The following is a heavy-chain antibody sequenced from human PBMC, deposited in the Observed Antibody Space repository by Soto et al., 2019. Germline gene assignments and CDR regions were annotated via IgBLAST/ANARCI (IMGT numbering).Heavy chain of an antibody. Sequence: PGGSLRLSCAASGFTFSSYGMHWVRQAPGKGLEWVAVIWYDGSNKYYADSVKGRFTISRDNSKNTLYLQMNSLRAEDTAVYYCARGEQLVIFDYWGQGTLVTVSS. CDR2: IWYDGSNK. V-gene: IGHV3-33*01. CDR1: GFTFSSYG. J-gene: IGHJ4*02. CDR3: ARGEQLVIFDY. D-gene: IGHD6-13*01.